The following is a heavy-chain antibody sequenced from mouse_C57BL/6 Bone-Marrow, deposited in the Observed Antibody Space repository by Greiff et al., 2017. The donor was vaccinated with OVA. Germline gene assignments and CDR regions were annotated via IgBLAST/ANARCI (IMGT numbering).Heavy chain of an antibody. CDR1: GFNIKDYY. J-gene: IGHJ4*01. CDR2: IDPEDGDT. D-gene: IGHD2-4*01. CDR3: TTYYDWDYYAMDY. Sequence: VHVKQSGAELVRPGASVKLSCTASGFNIKDYYMHWVKQRPEQGLEWIGRIDPEDGDTEYAPKFQGKATMTADTSSNTAYLQLSSLTSEDTAVYYCTTYYDWDYYAMDYWGQGTSVTVSS. V-gene: IGHV14-1*01.